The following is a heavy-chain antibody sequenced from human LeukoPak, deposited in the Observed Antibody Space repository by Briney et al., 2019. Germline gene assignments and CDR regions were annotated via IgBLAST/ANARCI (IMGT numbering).Heavy chain of an antibody. V-gene: IGHV4-39*01. CDR1: GGSISSSSYY. D-gene: IGHD3-22*01. Sequence: SETLSLTCTVSGGSISSSSYYWGWIRQPPGKGLEWMGSLYYSGSTYYNPSLKSRVTISVDTSKNQFSLKLSSVTAADTAVYYCARSYYYDTSGYSLMFVGAFDIWGQGTMVTVSS. CDR2: LYYSGST. J-gene: IGHJ3*02. CDR3: ARSYYYDTSGYSLMFVGAFDI.